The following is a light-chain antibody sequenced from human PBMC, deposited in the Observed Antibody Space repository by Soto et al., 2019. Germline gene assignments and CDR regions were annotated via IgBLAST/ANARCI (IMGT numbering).Light chain of an antibody. J-gene: IGKJ1*01. CDR1: QSVSSN. V-gene: IGKV3-15*01. Sequence: ELLMTQSSATLSGPPGERATRSCRASQSVSSNLAWYQQKPGQAPRLLIYSASTRATGIPARTSGSGSVTEFTLTINSLQSEDYAVDYCHHNNNWPPGTLAQGTKV. CDR3: HHNNNWPPGT. CDR2: SAS.